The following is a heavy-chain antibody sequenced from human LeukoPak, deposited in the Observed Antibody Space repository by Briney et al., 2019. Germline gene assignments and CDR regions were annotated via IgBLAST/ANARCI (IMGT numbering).Heavy chain of an antibody. Sequence: ASVKVSCKASGYTFTGYYMHWVRQAPGQGLEWMGWINPNSGGINYAQKFQGWVTMTRDTSISTAYMELSRLRSDDTAVYYCARGETQQLVPLGWFDPWGQGTLVTVSS. CDR3: ARGETQQLVPLGWFDP. J-gene: IGHJ5*02. V-gene: IGHV1-2*04. D-gene: IGHD6-13*01. CDR2: INPNSGGI. CDR1: GYTFTGYY.